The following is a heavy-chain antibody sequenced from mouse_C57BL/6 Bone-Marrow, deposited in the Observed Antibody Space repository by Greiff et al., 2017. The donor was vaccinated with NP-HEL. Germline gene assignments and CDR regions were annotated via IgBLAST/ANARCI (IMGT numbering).Heavy chain of an antibody. J-gene: IGHJ3*01. Sequence: QVQLQQPGAELVRPGTSVKLSCKASGYTFNSYWMHWVKQRPGQGLEWIGVIDTSDSYTNYNQKFKGKATLTVDTSSSTAYMQLSSLTSEDSAVYYGARGFPAWFAYWGQGTLVTVSA. CDR2: IDTSDSYT. CDR1: GYTFNSYW. V-gene: IGHV1-59*01. CDR3: ARGFPAWFAY.